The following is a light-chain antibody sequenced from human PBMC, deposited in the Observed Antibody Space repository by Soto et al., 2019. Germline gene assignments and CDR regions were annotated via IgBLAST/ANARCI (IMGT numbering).Light chain of an antibody. CDR2: DAS. V-gene: IGKV3-11*01. CDR3: QQRSSWPLT. J-gene: IGKJ4*01. Sequence: EIVLTQSPATLPLSPGERATLPCRASQSVSSYLAWYQQKPGQAPRLLIYDASNRATGIPARFSGSGSGTDFTLTISSLEPEDFAVYYCQQRSSWPLTFGGGTKVDIK. CDR1: QSVSSY.